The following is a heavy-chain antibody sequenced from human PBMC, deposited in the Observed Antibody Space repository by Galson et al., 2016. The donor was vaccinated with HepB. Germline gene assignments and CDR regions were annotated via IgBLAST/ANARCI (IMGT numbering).Heavy chain of an antibody. CDR3: ARGANRGRPFDY. CDR1: GFTFSSYW. Sequence: SLRLSCAASGFTFSSYWMSWVRQAPGKGLEWVANVKRDGSERYYVDSVKGRFTISRDDAKNSLFLQMNSLSVEDTAVYYCARGANRGRPFDYRGQGTLVTVSS. CDR2: VKRDGSER. D-gene: IGHD3-10*01. J-gene: IGHJ4*02. V-gene: IGHV3-7*03.